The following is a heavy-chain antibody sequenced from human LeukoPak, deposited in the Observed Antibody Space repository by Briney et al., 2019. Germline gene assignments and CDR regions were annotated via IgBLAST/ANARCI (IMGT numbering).Heavy chain of an antibody. CDR3: ARIRGDGSSFEY. CDR1: GFASSSYW. V-gene: IGHV3-7*04. J-gene: IGHJ4*02. D-gene: IGHD3-10*01. Sequence: PGGSLRLSCAASGFASSSYWISWVRHAPGKGLEWVANIQQGGSAKYYVDSVKGRFTISRDDAKNSLFLQMDSLRAEDTAVYFCARIRGDGSSFEYWGRGTLVTVSS. CDR2: IQQGGSAK.